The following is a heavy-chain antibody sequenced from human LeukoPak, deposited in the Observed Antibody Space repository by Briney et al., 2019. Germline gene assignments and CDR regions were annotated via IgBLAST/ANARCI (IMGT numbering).Heavy chain of an antibody. J-gene: IGHJ4*02. CDR1: GFTFSSYV. D-gene: IGHD3-9*01. CDR2: IGGSGKNI. V-gene: IGHV3-23*01. Sequence: GGSLRLSCAASGFTFSSYVMGWVRQAPGKGLEWVSGIGGSGKNIYCADSVKGRFTISRDNSKNTLYLQMNSLRAEDTAVYYCAKDRGYFEVFDYWGQGTLVTVSS. CDR3: AKDRGYFEVFDY.